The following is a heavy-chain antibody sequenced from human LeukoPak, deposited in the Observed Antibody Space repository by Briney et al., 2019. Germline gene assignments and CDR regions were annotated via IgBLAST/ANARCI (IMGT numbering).Heavy chain of an antibody. D-gene: IGHD3-22*01. CDR3: ARRAGDYSHPYDY. CDR1: GFTFSSYG. V-gene: IGHV3-30*02. CDR2: IRYDGSNK. J-gene: IGHJ4*02. Sequence: GGSLRLSCAASGFTFSSYGMHWVRQAPGKGLGWVAFIRYDGSNKYYADSVKGRFTISRDNSKNTLYLQMNSLRAEDTAVYYCARRAGDYSHPYDYWGQGTLVTVSS.